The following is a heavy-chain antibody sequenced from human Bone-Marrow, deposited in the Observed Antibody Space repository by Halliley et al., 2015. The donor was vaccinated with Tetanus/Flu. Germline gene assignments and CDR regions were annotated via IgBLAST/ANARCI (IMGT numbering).Heavy chain of an antibody. CDR2: IGGRGVGT. Sequence: IGGRGVGTNFADSVGGRFTISRDNSKNTMYLQMDSLRVEDAAVYYCFLGELSLSGGGFFKWFHPWGQGTLVTVSS. D-gene: IGHD3-16*02. J-gene: IGHJ5*02. V-gene: IGHV3-23*01. CDR3: FLGELSLSGGGFFKWFHP.